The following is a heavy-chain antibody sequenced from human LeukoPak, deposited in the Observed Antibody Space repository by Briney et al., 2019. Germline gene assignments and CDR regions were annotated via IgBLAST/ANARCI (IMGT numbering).Heavy chain of an antibody. CDR3: ARDRGSDGDYVFDY. V-gene: IGHV1-46*01. Sequence: GASVKVSCKASGYTFTSYYMHWVRHGPGQGLGWVGIINPSGGSTSYAQKFQGRVTLTRDTSTSTVYMEPSRLRSEDTAVYYCARDRGSDGDYVFDYWGQGTLVTVSS. CDR1: GYTFTSYY. CDR2: INPSGGST. D-gene: IGHD4-17*01. J-gene: IGHJ4*02.